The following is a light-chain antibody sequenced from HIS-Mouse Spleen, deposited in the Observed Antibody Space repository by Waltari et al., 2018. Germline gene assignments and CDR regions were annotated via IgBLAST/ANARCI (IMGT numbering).Light chain of an antibody. J-gene: IGLJ2*01. CDR2: EGS. CDR1: SSDVGSYNL. Sequence: QSALTQPASVSGSPGQSITISCTGTSSDVGSYNLVSWYQQPPGKAPKLMIYEGSKRPSGVSNRFSGSKSGKTASLTISGLQAEDEADYYCCSYAGSSTYVVFGGGTKLTVL. V-gene: IGLV2-23*01. CDR3: CSYAGSSTYVV.